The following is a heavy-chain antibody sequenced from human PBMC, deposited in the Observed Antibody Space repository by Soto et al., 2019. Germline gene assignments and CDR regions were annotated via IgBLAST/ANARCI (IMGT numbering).Heavy chain of an antibody. CDR1: GGSISSYY. V-gene: IGHV4-59*01. Sequence: LSLTFTVSGGSISSYYWSWIRQPPGKGLEWIGYIYYSESTNYNPSLKSRVTISVDTSKNQFSLKLSSATAADTAVYYCARYYDSSGFYDSWGQGILVTVSS. CDR3: ARYYDSSGFYDS. D-gene: IGHD3-22*01. CDR2: IYYSEST. J-gene: IGHJ4*02.